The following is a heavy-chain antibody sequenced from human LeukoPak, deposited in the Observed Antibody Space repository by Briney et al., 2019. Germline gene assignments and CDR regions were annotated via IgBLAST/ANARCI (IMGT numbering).Heavy chain of an antibody. J-gene: IGHJ5*02. CDR3: ARSSSSPKINWFDP. CDR1: GYTFTGYY. V-gene: IGHV1-2*02. Sequence: ASVKVSCKASGYTFTGYYMHWVRQAPGQGLEWMGWINPNSGGTNYAQKFQGRVTMTRDTSISTAYMELSRLRSDDTAVYYCARSSSSPKINWFDPWGRGTLVTVSS. D-gene: IGHD6-13*01. CDR2: INPNSGGT.